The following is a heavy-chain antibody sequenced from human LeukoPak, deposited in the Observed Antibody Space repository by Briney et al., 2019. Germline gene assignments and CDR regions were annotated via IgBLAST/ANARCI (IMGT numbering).Heavy chain of an antibody. Sequence: GASVKVSCKASGYTFTSYGISWVRQAPGQGLEWMGGIIPIFGTANYAQKFQGRVTITADESTSTAYMELSSLRSEDTAVYYCARVKDIVLMVYAAGGFDPWGQGTLVTVSS. J-gene: IGHJ5*02. CDR1: GYTFTSYG. CDR3: ARVKDIVLMVYAAGGFDP. V-gene: IGHV1-69*13. D-gene: IGHD2-8*01. CDR2: IIPIFGTA.